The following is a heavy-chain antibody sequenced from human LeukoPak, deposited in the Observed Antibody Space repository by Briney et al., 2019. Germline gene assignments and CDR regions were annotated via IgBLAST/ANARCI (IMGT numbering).Heavy chain of an antibody. V-gene: IGHV3-74*01. CDR2: INSDGSRT. Sequence: GGSLRLSCAASGFTLSNYWMHWVRQAPGKGLVWVSRINSDGSRTNYADSVQGRFTISSDNAENTLYLQMNSLRVEDTAVYYCARFSSGWSPSGFDYWGQGTLVTVSS. CDR3: ARFSSGWSPSGFDY. CDR1: GFTLSNYW. J-gene: IGHJ4*02. D-gene: IGHD6-19*01.